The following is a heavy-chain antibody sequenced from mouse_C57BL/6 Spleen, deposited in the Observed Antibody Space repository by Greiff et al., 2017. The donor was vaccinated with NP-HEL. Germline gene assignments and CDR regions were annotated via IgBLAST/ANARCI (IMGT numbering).Heavy chain of an antibody. J-gene: IGHJ2*01. V-gene: IGHV1-52*01. Sequence: QVQLQQPGASLFLPGSSVKLSCKASGYTFTRYCIPFVQPRPLPGLACLFPIAPSAIATHYNQKFKDKATLTVDKSSSTAYMQLSSLTSEDSAVYYCARWGNYVGYWGQGTTLTVSS. CDR3: ARWGNYVGY. CDR2: IAPSAIAT. CDR1: GYTFTRYC.